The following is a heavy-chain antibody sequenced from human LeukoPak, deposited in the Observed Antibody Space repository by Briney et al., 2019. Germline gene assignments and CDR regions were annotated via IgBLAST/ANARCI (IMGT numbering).Heavy chain of an antibody. V-gene: IGHV4-39*01. CDR3: ARHRGSSSEFDP. CDR1: GVSIYSNNYY. J-gene: IGHJ5*02. CDR2: IYYSGTT. D-gene: IGHD6-6*01. Sequence: PSETLSLTCTVSGVSIYSNNYYWGWIRQPPGNGLEWIGNIYYSGTTYYNLSLKSRVTMSVDTSKNQFSLKLRSVTAADTAVYYCARHRGSSSEFDPWGQGTLVTISS.